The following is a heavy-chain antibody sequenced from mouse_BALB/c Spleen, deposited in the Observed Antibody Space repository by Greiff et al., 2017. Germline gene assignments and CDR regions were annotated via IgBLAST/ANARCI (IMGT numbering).Heavy chain of an antibody. CDR3: ARHYYGSHDY. J-gene: IGHJ2*01. CDR2: ISSGGSYT. CDR1: GFTFSSYG. D-gene: IGHD1-1*01. Sequence: EVKVVESGGDLVKPGGSLKLSCAASGFTFSSYGMSWVRQTPDKRLEWVATISSGGSYTYYPDSVKGRFTISRDNAKNTLYLQMSSLKSEDTAMYYCARHYYGSHDYWGQGTTLTVSS. V-gene: IGHV5-6*01.